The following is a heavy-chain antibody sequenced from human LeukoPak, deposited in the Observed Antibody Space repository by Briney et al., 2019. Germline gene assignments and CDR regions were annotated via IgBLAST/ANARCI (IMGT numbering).Heavy chain of an antibody. D-gene: IGHD2-15*01. CDR2: ISAYNGDV. J-gene: IGHJ4*02. Sequence: VASVNVSCKASGYTFTSYGISWVRQAPGQGPEWMGGISAYNGDVNYVQKFQGRVTMTTDTSTSTAYMELRSLRSDDTAVYYCARDARESVVVDFWGQGTLVTVSS. CDR1: GYTFTSYG. CDR3: ARDARESVVVDF. V-gene: IGHV1-18*01.